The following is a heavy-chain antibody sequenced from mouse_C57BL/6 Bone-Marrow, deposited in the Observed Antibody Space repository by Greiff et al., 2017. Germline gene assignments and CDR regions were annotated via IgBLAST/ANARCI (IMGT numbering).Heavy chain of an antibody. V-gene: IGHV1-56*01. CDR2: IFPGSGST. CDR1: GYTFTSHW. J-gene: IGHJ3*01. Sequence: QVQLQQSGPELVRPGASVKISCKAPGYTFTSHWMQWVRQRPGQGLEWIGEIFPGSGSTYYNEKFKGKATLTVDTSSSTAYMQLSSLTSEDSAVYFCADLDSSGYGFAYWGQGTLVTVSA. D-gene: IGHD3-2*02. CDR3: ADLDSSGYGFAY.